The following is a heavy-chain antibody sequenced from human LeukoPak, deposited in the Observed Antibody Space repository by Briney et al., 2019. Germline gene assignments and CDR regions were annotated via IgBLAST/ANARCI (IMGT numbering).Heavy chain of an antibody. Sequence: GGSLRPSCAASGFTFSSYWMSWVRQAPGKGLEWVANIKQDGSEKYYVDSVKGRFTISRDNAKNSLYLQMNSLRAEDTAVYYCARAGKAAGNSVWFDPWGQGTLVTVSS. CDR3: ARAGKAAGNSVWFDP. J-gene: IGHJ5*02. V-gene: IGHV3-7*04. CDR2: IKQDGSEK. CDR1: GFTFSSYW. D-gene: IGHD6-13*01.